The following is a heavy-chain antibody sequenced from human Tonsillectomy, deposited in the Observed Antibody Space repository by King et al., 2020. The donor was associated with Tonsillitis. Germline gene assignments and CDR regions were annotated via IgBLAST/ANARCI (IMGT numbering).Heavy chain of an antibody. Sequence: LVXSGGGLVKPGGSLRLSCAASGSTFSDYYMSWIRQAPGKGLEWVSYISGSSSYTNYADSVKGRFXISRDKXKNSLYLQMNSLRAEDTAVYYCARDKGNXGAVXGNDXWGQXXXVTVSS. V-gene: IGHV3-11*06. D-gene: IGHD6-19*01. J-gene: IGHJ4*02. CDR2: ISGSSSYT. CDR1: GSTFSDYY. CDR3: ARDKGNXGAVXGNDX.